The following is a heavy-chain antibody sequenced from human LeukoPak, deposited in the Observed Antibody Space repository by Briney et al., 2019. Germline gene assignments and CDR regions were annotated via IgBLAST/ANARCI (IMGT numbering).Heavy chain of an antibody. V-gene: IGHV4-59*08. Sequence: SETLSLTCTVSGGSISSYYWNWIRQPPGKGLEWIGYIYYSGSTNYNPSLKSRATISVDTSKNQFSLKLSSVTAADTAVYYCARQGQLGHRPLDSWGQGTLVTVSS. D-gene: IGHD6-6*01. J-gene: IGHJ4*02. CDR3: ARQGQLGHRPLDS. CDR1: GGSISSYY. CDR2: IYYSGST.